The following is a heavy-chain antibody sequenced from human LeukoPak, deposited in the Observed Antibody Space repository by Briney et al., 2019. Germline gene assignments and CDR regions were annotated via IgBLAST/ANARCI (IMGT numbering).Heavy chain of an antibody. CDR2: INDSGST. CDR1: GGSFTDYY. Sequence: SETLSLTCAVYGGSFTDYYWTWIRQPPGKGLEWIGEINDSGSTNYNPSLRSRLTISVDTSKNQFSLNLNSVTAADTAVYYCARSRSPSGSYLPLFNWGQGTLVTVSS. V-gene: IGHV4-34*01. CDR3: ARSRSPSGSYLPLFN. D-gene: IGHD3-10*01. J-gene: IGHJ4*02.